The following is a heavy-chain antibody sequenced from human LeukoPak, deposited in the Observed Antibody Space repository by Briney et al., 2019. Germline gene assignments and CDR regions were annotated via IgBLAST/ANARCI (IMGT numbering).Heavy chain of an antibody. CDR2: IWYDGSNK. J-gene: IGHJ6*02. V-gene: IGHV3-33*08. CDR1: GFPFSNYA. D-gene: IGHD2-8*02. Sequence: GGSLRLSRQPAGFPFSNYAMSWGRHAPDEGLGWVAVIWYDGSNKYYTDSGKVRFTISRDNSKNTLYLQMNSLRAEDTAVYYCARDEGGSGPGTGPLVVHYYGTDVWGQGTTVTVSS. CDR3: ARDEGGSGPGTGPLVVHYYGTDV.